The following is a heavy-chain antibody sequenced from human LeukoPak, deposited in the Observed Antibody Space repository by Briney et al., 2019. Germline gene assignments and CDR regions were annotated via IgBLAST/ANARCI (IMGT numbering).Heavy chain of an antibody. V-gene: IGHV3-30*04. Sequence: GRSLRLSCAASGFTFSSYVMHWVRQAPGKGLEWVAVISYDGSNKYYADSVKGRFTISRDNSKNTLYLQINSLRAEDTAVYYCARTNFAYSSSPEFDYWGQGTLVTVSS. CDR2: ISYDGSNK. CDR3: ARTNFAYSSSPEFDY. D-gene: IGHD6-13*01. CDR1: GFTFSSYV. J-gene: IGHJ4*02.